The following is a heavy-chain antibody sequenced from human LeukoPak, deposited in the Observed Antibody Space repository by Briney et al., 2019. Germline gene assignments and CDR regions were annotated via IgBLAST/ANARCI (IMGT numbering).Heavy chain of an antibody. Sequence: GGSLRLSCAASGFTFSSYWMHWVRQAPGKGLVWVSRINSDGSSTSYADSVKGRFTISRDNAKNTLYLQMNSLRAEDTAVYYCSYGDYARGYAFDIWGQGTIVTVSS. CDR2: INSDGSST. D-gene: IGHD4-17*01. V-gene: IGHV3-74*01. CDR1: GFTFSSYW. CDR3: SYGDYARGYAFDI. J-gene: IGHJ3*02.